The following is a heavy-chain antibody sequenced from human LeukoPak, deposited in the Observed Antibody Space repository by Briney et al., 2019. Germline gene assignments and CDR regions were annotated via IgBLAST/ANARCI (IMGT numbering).Heavy chain of an antibody. J-gene: IGHJ4*02. V-gene: IGHV1-18*01. Sequence: ASVKVSCKASGYTFTSFGISWVRQAPGQGLEWMGWISAYNGNTNYVQKFQGRVTMTTDTSTSTAYMELRSLGSDDTAMYYCTRDLGVDTTMIFFDYWGQGSLVTVSS. CDR1: GYTFTSFG. CDR3: TRDLGVDTTMIFFDY. CDR2: ISAYNGNT. D-gene: IGHD5-18*01.